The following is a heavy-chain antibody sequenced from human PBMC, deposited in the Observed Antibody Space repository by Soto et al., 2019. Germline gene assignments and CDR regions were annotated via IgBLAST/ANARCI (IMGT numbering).Heavy chain of an antibody. CDR1: GFTFNNAW. J-gene: IGHJ2*01. D-gene: IGHD1-1*01. Sequence: EVQLVESGGGLVKPGESLRLSCVASGFTFNNAWMSWVRQAPGKGLEWVGRIKSKGNGGTTDYAAPVRGRFTISRDDSKDTLYLQMTRLTTAYTAVYYCITDWSELWGRGTLVTVSS. CDR2: IKSKGNGGTT. V-gene: IGHV3-15*01. CDR3: ITDWSEL.